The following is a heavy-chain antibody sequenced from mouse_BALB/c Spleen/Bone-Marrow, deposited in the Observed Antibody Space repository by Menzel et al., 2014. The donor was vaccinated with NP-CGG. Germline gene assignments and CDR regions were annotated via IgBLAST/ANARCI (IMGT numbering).Heavy chain of an antibody. Sequence: EVQLVESGGDLVKPGGSLKLSCAASELTYXSYGMSWVRQTPDKRLEWVATISGGDAYTYYPDSVKGRFTISRDSAKNILYLQMSSLKSEDTAMYYCGRGGGSMDYWGQGTSVTVSS. CDR3: GRGGGSMDY. CDR2: ISGGDAYT. J-gene: IGHJ4*01. V-gene: IGHV5-6*01. CDR1: ELTYXSYG.